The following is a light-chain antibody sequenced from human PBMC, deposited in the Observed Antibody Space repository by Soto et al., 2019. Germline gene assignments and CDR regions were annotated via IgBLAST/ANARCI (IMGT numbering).Light chain of an antibody. CDR3: QQYDSYSWT. CDR1: QSGSNW. J-gene: IGKJ1*01. Sequence: DIQMSQSPSNLSASVGARVPITFRASQSGSNWLAWYQQKPGKAPKLLIHDVSSLESGVPSRFSGSGSGTEFILNISILQPEDFSTYYGQQYDSYSWTFDQGTKVDI. V-gene: IGKV1-5*01. CDR2: DVS.